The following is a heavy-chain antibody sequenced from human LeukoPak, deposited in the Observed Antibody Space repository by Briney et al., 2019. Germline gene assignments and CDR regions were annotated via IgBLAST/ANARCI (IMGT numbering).Heavy chain of an antibody. J-gene: IGHJ5*02. Sequence: GGSLRLSCAASGFTFSSYWMSWVRQAPGKGLEWVANIKQDGSEKYYVDSVKGRFTISRDNAKNSLYLQMNSLRAEDTAVYYCARERTEYDFWSAYFDPWGQGTLVTVSS. V-gene: IGHV3-7*01. CDR1: GFTFSSYW. D-gene: IGHD3-3*01. CDR3: ARERTEYDFWSAYFDP. CDR2: IKQDGSEK.